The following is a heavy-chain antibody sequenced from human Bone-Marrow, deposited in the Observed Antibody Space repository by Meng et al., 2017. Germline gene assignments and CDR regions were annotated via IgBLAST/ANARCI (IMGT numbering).Heavy chain of an antibody. CDR3: ARGPTTMAHDFDY. J-gene: IGHJ4*02. Sequence: VHLTQWGAGLFNPSAPLAFPWVVSGGSFSDYYGGWIRQPPGKGLEWIGEINHSGSTNYNPSLESRATISVDTSQNNLSLKLSSVTAADSAVYYCARGPTTMAHDFDYWGQGTLVTVSS. CDR2: INHSGST. V-gene: IGHV4-34*01. CDR1: GGSFSDYY. D-gene: IGHD4-11*01.